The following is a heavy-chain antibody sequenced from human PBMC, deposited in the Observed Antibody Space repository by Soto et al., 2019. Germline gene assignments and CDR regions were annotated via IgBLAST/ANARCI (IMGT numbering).Heavy chain of an antibody. J-gene: IGHJ4*02. V-gene: IGHV3-23*01. Sequence: GGSLNLSCAAFQLPFRSFAMGWVRQAPGKGLEWVSAVSGSGDSTYYADSVKGRFTISRDSAKNSVYLQMSSLRHEDTAFYYCARDLSHWGQGMLVTVSS. CDR3: ARDLSH. CDR1: QLPFRSFA. CDR2: VSGSGDST.